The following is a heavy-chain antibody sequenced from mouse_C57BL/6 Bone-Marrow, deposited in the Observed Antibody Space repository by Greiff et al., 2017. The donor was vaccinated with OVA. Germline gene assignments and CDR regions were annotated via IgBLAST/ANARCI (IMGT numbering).Heavy chain of an antibody. CDR3: ARLDAMDY. Sequence: EVQLVESGGGLVQPGGSLKLSCAASGFTFSDFYMYWIRQTPEKRLEWVAYISNGGGSTYYPDTVKGRFTISRDNAKNTPYLQMSRLKSEDTAMYYCARLDAMDYWGQGTSVTVSS. J-gene: IGHJ4*01. CDR1: GFTFSDFY. CDR2: ISNGGGST. V-gene: IGHV5-12*01.